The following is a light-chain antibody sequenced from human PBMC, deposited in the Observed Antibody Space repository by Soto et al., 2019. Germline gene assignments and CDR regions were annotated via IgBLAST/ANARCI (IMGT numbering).Light chain of an antibody. J-gene: IGKJ4*01. V-gene: IGKV3-20*01. CDR1: QSVSNNY. CDR3: QQYGKSPLT. Sequence: EIVLTQSPGTLSLSPGERATLSCRASQSVSNNYLAWYQQKPGQAPRLLIYGASSRATGIPDRFSGTGSETDFTLTISRLEPEDFAVYICQQYGKSPLTFGGGTKVDI. CDR2: GAS.